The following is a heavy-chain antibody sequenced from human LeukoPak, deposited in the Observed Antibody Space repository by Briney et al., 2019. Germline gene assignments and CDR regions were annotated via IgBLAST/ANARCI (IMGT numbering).Heavy chain of an antibody. J-gene: IGHJ4*02. CDR1: GYSFTSYW. V-gene: IGHV5-51*01. D-gene: IGHD3-22*01. CDR2: IYPGDSDT. Sequence: GESLKISCKGSGYSFTSYWIGWVRQMPGEGLEWMGIIYPGDSDTRYSPSFQGQVTISADKSISTAYLQWSSLKASDTAMYYCARQENYYDSSGYYSFDYWGQGTLVTVS. CDR3: ARQENYYDSSGYYSFDY.